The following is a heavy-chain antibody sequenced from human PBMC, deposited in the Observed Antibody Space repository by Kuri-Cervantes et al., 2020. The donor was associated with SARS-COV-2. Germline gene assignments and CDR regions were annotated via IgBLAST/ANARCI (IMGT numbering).Heavy chain of an antibody. J-gene: IGHJ6*02. Sequence: ETLSLTCAASGFTFSGHWIHWVRQAPGKGLEWVSYISSSGSTIYYADSVKGRFTISRDNAKNSLYLQMNSLRAEDTAVYYCARDSSRITIFGVVTRYGMDVWGQGTTVTVPS. CDR3: ARDSSRITIFGVVTRYGMDV. CDR2: ISSSGSTI. V-gene: IGHV3-48*04. CDR1: GFTFSGHW. D-gene: IGHD3-3*01.